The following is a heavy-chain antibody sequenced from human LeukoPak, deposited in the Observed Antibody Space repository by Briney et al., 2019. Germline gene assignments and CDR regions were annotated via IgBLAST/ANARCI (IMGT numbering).Heavy chain of an antibody. J-gene: IGHJ5*02. CDR1: GFTFSSYA. V-gene: IGHV3-23*01. Sequence: GALRLSCAASGFTFSSYAMSWVRQAPGKGLEWVSAISGSGGSTYYADSVKGRFTISRDNSKNTLYLQMNSLRAEDTAVYYCAKDRSYCSGGSYYSWCDPWGQGTLVTVSS. CDR3: AKDRSYCSGGSYYSWCDP. CDR2: ISGSGGST. D-gene: IGHD2-15*01.